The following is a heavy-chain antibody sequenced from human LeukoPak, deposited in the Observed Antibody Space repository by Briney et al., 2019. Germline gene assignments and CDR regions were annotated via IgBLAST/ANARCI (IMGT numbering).Heavy chain of an antibody. CDR2: INPNSGGT. J-gene: IGHJ6*03. CDR1: GYTFTGYY. D-gene: IGHD6-6*01. CDR3: ARDEAARPYYYYMDV. Sequence: ASVKVSCKASGYTFTGYYMHWVRQAPGQGLEWMGWINPNSGGTNYAQKFQGRVTMTRDTSISTAYMELSRLRSDDTAVYYCARDEAARPYYYYMDVWGKGTTVTVSS. V-gene: IGHV1-2*02.